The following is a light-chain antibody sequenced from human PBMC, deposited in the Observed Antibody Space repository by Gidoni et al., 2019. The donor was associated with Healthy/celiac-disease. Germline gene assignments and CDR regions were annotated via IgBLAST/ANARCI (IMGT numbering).Light chain of an antibody. J-gene: IGLJ2*01. CDR1: SSNIGAGYD. CDR3: QSYDSSLSVV. CDR2: GNS. Sequence: QSVLTQPPSVSGPPGQRVTISCTGRSSNIGAGYDVHWYQQLPGTAPKLLIYGNSRRPSGVPDRFSGSKAGTTASLAITGLQAEDEADYYCQSYDSSLSVVFGGGTKLTVL. V-gene: IGLV1-40*01.